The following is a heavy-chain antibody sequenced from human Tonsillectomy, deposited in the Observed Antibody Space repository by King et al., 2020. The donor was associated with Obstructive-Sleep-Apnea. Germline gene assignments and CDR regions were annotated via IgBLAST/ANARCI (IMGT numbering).Heavy chain of an antibody. D-gene: IGHD5-18*01. Sequence: LQLQESGSGLVKPSQTLSLTCAVSGGSISSGGYSWSWIRQPPGKGLEWIGYIYHSGSTYYNPSLKSRVTISVDRSKNQFSLKLSSVTAADTAVYYCARDPCGYSYGCLGWFDPWGQGTLVTVSS. CDR2: IYHSGST. CDR1: GGSISSGGYS. CDR3: ARDPCGYSYGCLGWFDP. V-gene: IGHV4-30-2*01. J-gene: IGHJ5*02.